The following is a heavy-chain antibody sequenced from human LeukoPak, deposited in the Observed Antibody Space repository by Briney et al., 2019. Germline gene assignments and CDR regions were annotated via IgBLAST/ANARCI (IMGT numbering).Heavy chain of an antibody. Sequence: PSETLSLTCTVSGGSISSYYWSWIRQPPGKGLEWIGYIYYSGSTNYNPSLKSRVTIPVEPSKNQFSLKLSSVTAADTAVYYCARMGLILPAEFDYWGQGTLVTVSS. CDR2: IYYSGST. CDR1: GGSISSYY. CDR3: ARMGLILPAEFDY. J-gene: IGHJ4*02. D-gene: IGHD2-2*01. V-gene: IGHV4-59*01.